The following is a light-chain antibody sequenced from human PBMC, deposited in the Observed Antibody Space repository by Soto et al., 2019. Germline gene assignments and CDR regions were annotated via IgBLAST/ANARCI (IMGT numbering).Light chain of an antibody. J-gene: IGKJ1*01. Sequence: EIVLTQSPGTLSVSAGERATLSCRDSQSVTNNQLAWFRQKTCQAPRILIWGVFNRATGIPDRLSGSGSGTDFTLTISRLEPEDFAVYYCQKYGSPTWTCGQGTKVEI. CDR1: QSVTNNQ. CDR2: GVF. CDR3: QKYGSPTWT. V-gene: IGKV3-20*01.